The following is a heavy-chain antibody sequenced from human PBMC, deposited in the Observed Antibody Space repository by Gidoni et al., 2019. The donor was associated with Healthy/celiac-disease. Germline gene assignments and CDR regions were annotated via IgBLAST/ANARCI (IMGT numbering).Heavy chain of an antibody. CDR3: AVGYYYDSSAED. D-gene: IGHD3-22*01. Sequence: NPSLKSRVTISVDTSKNQFSLKLSSVTAADTAVYYCAVGYYYDSSAEDWGQGTLVTVSS. J-gene: IGHJ4*02. V-gene: IGHV4-31*02.